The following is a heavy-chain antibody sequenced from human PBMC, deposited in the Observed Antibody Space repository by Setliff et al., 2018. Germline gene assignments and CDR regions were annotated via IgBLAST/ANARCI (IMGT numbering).Heavy chain of an antibody. Sequence: PSETLSLTCTVSGGSINNGSYYWSWIRQPPGKGLEWIGYIYYSGTTNYNPSLKSRVTISVDTSKKQFSLKLTSVTAADTAVYYCARALASGSYYGQSSYYMDVWGKGTTVTVSS. CDR2: IYYSGTT. CDR3: ARALASGSYYGQSSYYMDV. V-gene: IGHV4-61*01. J-gene: IGHJ6*03. D-gene: IGHD3-10*01. CDR1: GGSINNGSYY.